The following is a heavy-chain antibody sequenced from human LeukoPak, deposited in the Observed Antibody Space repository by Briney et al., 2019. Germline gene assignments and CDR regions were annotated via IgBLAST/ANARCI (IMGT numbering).Heavy chain of an antibody. CDR1: GGSFSGYY. J-gene: IGHJ1*01. V-gene: IGHV4-34*01. Sequence: SETLSLTCAVYGGSFSGYYWSWIRQPPGKGLEWIGEINHSGSTNYNPSLKSRVTISVDTSKNQFSLKLSSVTAADTAVYYCARRSSYSYFQHWGQGTLVTVSS. CDR3: ARRSSYSYFQH. CDR2: INHSGST. D-gene: IGHD3-3*01.